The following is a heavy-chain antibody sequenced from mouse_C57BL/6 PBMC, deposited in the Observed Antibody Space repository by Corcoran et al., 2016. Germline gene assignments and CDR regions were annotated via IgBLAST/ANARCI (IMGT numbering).Heavy chain of an antibody. CDR1: GYAFSSYW. Sequence: QVQLQQSGAELVKPGASVKISCKASGYAFSSYWMNWVKQRPGKGLEWIGQIYPGDGDTNYNGKFKGKATLTADKSSSTAYMQLSSLTSEDSAVYFCARGGDGSSYGWYFDVWGTGTTVTVSS. CDR2: IYPGDGDT. V-gene: IGHV1-80*01. D-gene: IGHD1-1*01. CDR3: ARGGDGSSYGWYFDV. J-gene: IGHJ1*03.